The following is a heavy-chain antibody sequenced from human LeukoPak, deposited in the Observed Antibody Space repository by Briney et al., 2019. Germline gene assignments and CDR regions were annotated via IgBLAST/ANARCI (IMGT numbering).Heavy chain of an antibody. CDR2: MNLDGSEK. Sequence: AGGSLRLSCAASGFTFTSHWMSWVRQAPGKGLEWVARMNLDGSEKYYVDSVKGRFTISRDNAKPSLYLEMNSLRAEDTAVYYCARDATYCTNGVCYTRFDYWGQGTLVTVSS. D-gene: IGHD2-8*01. CDR3: ARDATYCTNGVCYTRFDY. V-gene: IGHV3-7*01. J-gene: IGHJ4*02. CDR1: GFTFTSHW.